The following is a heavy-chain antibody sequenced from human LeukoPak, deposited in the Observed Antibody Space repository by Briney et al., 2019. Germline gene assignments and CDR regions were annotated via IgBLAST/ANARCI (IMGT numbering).Heavy chain of an antibody. V-gene: IGHV3-23*01. CDR1: GFTFDSYT. D-gene: IGHD6-25*01. J-gene: IGHJ4*02. CDR2: ITGSGGDS. Sequence: GGSLRLSCAASGFTFDSYTMVWVRQAPGSGLEWVSAITGSGGDSYHADSVKGRFTVSRDNSKNTRFLQINSLRVEDTALYYCARGVSGWPYYLDFWGQGTLVTVSS. CDR3: ARGVSGWPYYLDF.